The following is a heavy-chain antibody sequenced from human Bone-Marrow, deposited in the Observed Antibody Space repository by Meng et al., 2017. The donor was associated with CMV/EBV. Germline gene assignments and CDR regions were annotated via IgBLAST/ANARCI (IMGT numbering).Heavy chain of an antibody. V-gene: IGHV1-18*04. J-gene: IGHJ4*02. Sequence: ASVKVSCKASGYTFTGYYMHWVRQAPGQGLEWMGWISAYNGNTNYAQKLQGRVTMTTDTSTSTAYMELRSLRSEDTAVYYCATAPRVEWLGGFDYWGQGTLVTVSS. CDR3: ATAPRVEWLGGFDY. CDR2: ISAYNGNT. D-gene: IGHD3-3*01. CDR1: GYTFTGYY.